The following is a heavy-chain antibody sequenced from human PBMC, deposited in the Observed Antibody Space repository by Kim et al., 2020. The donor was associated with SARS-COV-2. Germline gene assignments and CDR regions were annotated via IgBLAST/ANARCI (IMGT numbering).Heavy chain of an antibody. CDR1: GVTFSSYE. CDR2: ISKSGTGR. D-gene: IGHD5-12*01. Sequence: GGSLRLSCAVSGVTFSSYEMNWVRQAPGKGLEWVSYISKSGTGRQYADSVKGRITISRDNAKNSLYLQMNSLRAEDTAFYYCAREVATTPDAFDIWGQGTLVTVSS. V-gene: IGHV3-48*03. J-gene: IGHJ3*02. CDR3: AREVATTPDAFDI.